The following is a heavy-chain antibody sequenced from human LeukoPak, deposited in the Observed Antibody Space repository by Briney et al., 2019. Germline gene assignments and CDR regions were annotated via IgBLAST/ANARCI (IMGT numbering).Heavy chain of an antibody. Sequence: GGSLRLSCAASGFTFSSYAMSWVRQAPGKGLQWVSTISGSGGSTYYADSVKGRFTISRDNSKNTLYLQMNSLRAEDTAVYYSARRPGLERYYFDYWGQGTLVTVSS. D-gene: IGHD1-1*01. CDR2: ISGSGGST. CDR3: ARRPGLERYYFDY. J-gene: IGHJ4*02. CDR1: GFTFSSYA. V-gene: IGHV3-23*01.